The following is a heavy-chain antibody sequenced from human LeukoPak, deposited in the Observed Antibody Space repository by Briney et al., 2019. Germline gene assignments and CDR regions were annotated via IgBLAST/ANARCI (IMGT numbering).Heavy chain of an antibody. V-gene: IGHV1-2*02. CDR2: INHNRGGT. CDR1: GYAFTGYY. Sequence: AAVTVSCKASGYAFTGYYMHWVRQAPGQGLEWMGWINHNRGGTNYAQKFQGKVTMNRDTSISTAYMELSRLRYDDTAVYYCARVGYDPLLSFDYWGKGTLVTVST. D-gene: IGHD5-12*01. CDR3: ARVGYDPLLSFDY. J-gene: IGHJ4*02.